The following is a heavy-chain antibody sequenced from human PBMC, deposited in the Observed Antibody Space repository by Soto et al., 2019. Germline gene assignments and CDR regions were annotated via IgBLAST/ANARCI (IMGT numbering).Heavy chain of an antibody. CDR3: ARPVVAGTPDY. J-gene: IGHJ4*02. CDR1: GFTFSRSP. Sequence: QVQLVESGGGEVQPGTSLRLSCAASGFTFSRSPMHWVRQAPGKGLDWVGLISADGSSQRYADSVRGRFIISRDNFRSAVSLQMDRLRAEDTAVYYCARPVVAGTPDYWGQGTLVSVSS. CDR2: ISADGSSQ. D-gene: IGHD2-15*01. V-gene: IGHV3-30-3*01.